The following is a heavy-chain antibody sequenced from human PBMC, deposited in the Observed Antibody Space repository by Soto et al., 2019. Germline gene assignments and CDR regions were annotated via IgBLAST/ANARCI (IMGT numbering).Heavy chain of an antibody. CDR1: GGTIRSLNFS. Sequence: SEPLPLPYTVIGGTIRSLNFSWSWIRQHPGKGPEWIGNIYYNGTTTYSPSHESRLTISLDPSKNQFSLTLSSVTAADTAIYYCARRVTMSSVTAGNDNWLDPWGQGTPVTVSS. V-gene: IGHV4-31*03. J-gene: IGHJ5*02. D-gene: IGHD2-21*02. CDR3: ARRVTMSSVTAGNDNWLDP. CDR2: IYYNGTT.